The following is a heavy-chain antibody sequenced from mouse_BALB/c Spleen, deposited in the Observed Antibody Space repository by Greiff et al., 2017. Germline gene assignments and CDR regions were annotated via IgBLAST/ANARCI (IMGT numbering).Heavy chain of an antibody. Sequence: VQLQQSGAELVKPGASVKLSCTASGFNITNTYMHWVKQRPEQGLEWIGRIDPASGNTKYDPKFQGKATITADTSSNTAYLQLSSLTSEDTAVYYCARGDYNGSGHYFDGWGQGTTLTVSS. D-gene: IGHD1-1*01. CDR2: IDPASGNT. V-gene: IGHV14-3*02. CDR3: ARGDYNGSGHYFDG. CDR1: GFNITNTY. J-gene: IGHJ2*01.